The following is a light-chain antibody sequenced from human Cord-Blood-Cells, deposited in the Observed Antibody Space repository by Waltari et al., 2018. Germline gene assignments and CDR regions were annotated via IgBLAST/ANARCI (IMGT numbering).Light chain of an antibody. V-gene: IGLV3-19*01. J-gene: IGLJ2*01. CDR1: SLISCY. Sequence: SSELTQDPAVSVALGQTVSITCQGDSLISCYARWYQQKPGQAPVLVIYGKNNRPSGIPDRFSGSSSGNTASLTITGAQAEDEADYYCNSRDSSGNHVVFGGGTKLTVL. CDR2: GKN. CDR3: NSRDSSGNHVV.